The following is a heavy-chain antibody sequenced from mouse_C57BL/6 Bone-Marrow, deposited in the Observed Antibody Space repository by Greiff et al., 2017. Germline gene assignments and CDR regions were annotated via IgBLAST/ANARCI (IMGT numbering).Heavy chain of an antibody. CDR3: ARDGLPLAY. Sequence: DVKLQESGPGLVKPSQSLSLTCSVTGYSITSGYYWNWIRQFPGNKLEWMGYISYDGSNNYNPSLKNRISITRDTSKNQFFLKLNSVTTEDTATYYCARDGLPLAYWGQGTLVTVSA. CDR1: GYSITSGYY. V-gene: IGHV3-6*01. CDR2: ISYDGSN. D-gene: IGHD5-5*01. J-gene: IGHJ3*01.